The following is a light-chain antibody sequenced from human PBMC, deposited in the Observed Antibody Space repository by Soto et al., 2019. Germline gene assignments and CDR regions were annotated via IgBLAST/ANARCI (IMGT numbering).Light chain of an antibody. CDR2: DAS. V-gene: IGKV3-11*01. CDR1: QSVSSY. J-gene: IGKJ4*01. CDR3: QQRSNWPP. Sequence: EIVLTQSPATLSLSPGERATLSCRASQSVSSYLVWYQQKPGQAPRLLIYDASNRATGIPARFSGSGSGTDFTLTISSLEPEDFAVYYCQQRSNWPPFGGGTKVEIK.